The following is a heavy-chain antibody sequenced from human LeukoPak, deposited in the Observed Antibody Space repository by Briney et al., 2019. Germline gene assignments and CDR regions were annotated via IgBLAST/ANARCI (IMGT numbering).Heavy chain of an antibody. J-gene: IGHJ6*02. CDR2: IIPILGIA. V-gene: IGHV1-69*04. CDR1: GDTFSSYT. D-gene: IGHD2-15*01. Sequence: SVKVSCKASGDTFSSYTISWVRQAPGQGLEWMGRIIPILGIANYAQKFQGRVTITADKSTSTAYMELSSLRSEDTAVYYCAREHCSGGSCFDPRYYYYGMDVWGQGTTVTVSS. CDR3: AREHCSGGSCFDPRYYYYGMDV.